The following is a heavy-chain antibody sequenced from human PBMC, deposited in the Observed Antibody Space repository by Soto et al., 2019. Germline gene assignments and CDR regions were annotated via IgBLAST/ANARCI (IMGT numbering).Heavy chain of an antibody. V-gene: IGHV3-30-3*01. CDR2: ISYDGSNK. J-gene: IGHJ6*02. CDR1: GFTFSSYA. CDR3: ARDEGVAYPLRYYYGMDV. D-gene: IGHD3-16*01. Sequence: QVQLVESGGGVVQPGRSLRLSCAASGFTFSSYAMHWVRQAPGKGLEWVAVISYDGSNKYYADSVKGRFTISRDNSKNTLYLQMNSRRAEDTAVYYCARDEGVAYPLRYYYGMDVWGQGTTVTVSS.